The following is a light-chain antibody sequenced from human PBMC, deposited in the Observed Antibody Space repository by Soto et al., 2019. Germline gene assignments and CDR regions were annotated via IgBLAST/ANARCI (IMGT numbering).Light chain of an antibody. CDR2: AAY. V-gene: IGKV1-17*01. Sequence: DIQITQSPSSLSASVGARVTITCRASQDIRDDLGWFQQKPGKVPKRLIYAAYSLESGVPVRFSGSVSGTEFTLTISSLQPEDFATYYCLQHNSFPWTFGQGTKVEIK. J-gene: IGKJ1*01. CDR3: LQHNSFPWT. CDR1: QDIRDD.